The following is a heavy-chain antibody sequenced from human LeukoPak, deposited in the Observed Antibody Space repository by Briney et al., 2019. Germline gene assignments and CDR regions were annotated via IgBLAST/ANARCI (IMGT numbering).Heavy chain of an antibody. CDR3: ARTNGWNNWFDP. CDR1: GGSISSSSYY. D-gene: IGHD2-8*01. V-gene: IGHV4-39*07. Sequence: PSETLSLTCTVSGGSISSSSYYWGWIRQPPGKGLEWIGSIYYSGSTYYNPSLKSRVTMSVDTSKNQFSLKLSSVTAADTAVYYCARTNGWNNWFDPWGQGTLVTVSS. J-gene: IGHJ5*02. CDR2: IYYSGST.